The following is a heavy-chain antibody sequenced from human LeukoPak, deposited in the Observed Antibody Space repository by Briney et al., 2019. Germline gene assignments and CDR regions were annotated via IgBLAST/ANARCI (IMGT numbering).Heavy chain of an antibody. J-gene: IGHJ3*02. D-gene: IGHD3-22*01. V-gene: IGHV4-39*07. CDR3: ARKMGTYYYDSSGYSDAFDI. CDR2: IYYSGST. Sequence: SETLSLTCTVSGGSISSSSYYWGWIRQPPGKGLEWIGSIYYSGSTYYNPSLKSRVTISVDTSKNQFSLKLSSVTAADTAVHYCARKMGTYYYDSSGYSDAFDIWGQGTMVTVPS. CDR1: GGSISSSSYY.